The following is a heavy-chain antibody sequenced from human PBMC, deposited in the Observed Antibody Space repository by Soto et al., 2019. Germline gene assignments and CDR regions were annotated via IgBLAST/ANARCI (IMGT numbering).Heavy chain of an antibody. V-gene: IGHV4-31*03. J-gene: IGHJ4*02. Sequence: SETLSLTCNVSGGSISSGDYYWSWIRQHPGKGLEWIGYIYYSGTTNYNPSLKSRLIISVDTSKNQFSLRLSSVTAADTAVYYCARSKMATTGPYFDFWGQGTLVTVSS. CDR3: ARSKMATTGPYFDF. CDR2: IYYSGTT. D-gene: IGHD5-12*01. CDR1: GGSISSGDYY.